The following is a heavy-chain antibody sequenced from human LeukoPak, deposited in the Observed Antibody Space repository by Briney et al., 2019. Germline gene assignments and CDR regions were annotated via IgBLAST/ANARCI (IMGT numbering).Heavy chain of an antibody. D-gene: IGHD6-13*01. CDR1: GYTFTSYV. CDR2: ISAYNGNT. V-gene: IGHV1-18*01. CDR3: ARVRSIPYSSSWYEDYHSGMDV. Sequence: ASVKVSCKASGYTFTSYVISWVRQAPGQGLEWMGWISAYNGNTNYAQKLQGRVTMTTDTSTSTAYMELRSLRSDDTAIYYCARVRSIPYSSSWYEDYHSGMDVWGQGTTVTVSS. J-gene: IGHJ6*02.